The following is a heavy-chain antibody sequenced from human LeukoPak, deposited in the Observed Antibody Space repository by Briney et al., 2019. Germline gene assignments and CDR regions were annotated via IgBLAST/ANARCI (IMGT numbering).Heavy chain of an antibody. D-gene: IGHD3-22*01. CDR1: GGSISSSNW. Sequence: NPSETLSLTCAVSGGSISSSNWWSWVRQPPGKGLEWIGEIYHSRSTNYNPSLKSRVTISVDKSKNQFSLKLSSVTAADTAVYYCARAWGSGYYYRAFDIWGQGTMVTVSS. CDR3: ARAWGSGYYYRAFDI. CDR2: IYHSRST. V-gene: IGHV4-4*02. J-gene: IGHJ3*02.